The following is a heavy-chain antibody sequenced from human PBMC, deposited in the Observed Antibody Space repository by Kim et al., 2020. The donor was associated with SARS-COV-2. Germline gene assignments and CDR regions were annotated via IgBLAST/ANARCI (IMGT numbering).Heavy chain of an antibody. D-gene: IGHD1-26*01. CDR3: ASVFPRSGSYDF. Sequence: GGSLRLSCAGSGFTFRSYAMQWVRQAPGKGLEYVSAITDNGVTTFYADSVKGRFTISRDNSKNMVYLQMGSLRPEDTAVYYCASVFPRSGSYDFSGQG. CDR2: ITDNGVTT. V-gene: IGHV3-64*02. J-gene: IGHJ4*02. CDR1: GFTFRSYA.